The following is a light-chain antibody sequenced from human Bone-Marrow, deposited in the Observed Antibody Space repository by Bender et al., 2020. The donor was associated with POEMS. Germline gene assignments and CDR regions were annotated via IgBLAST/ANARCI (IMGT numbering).Light chain of an antibody. J-gene: IGLJ2*01. CDR1: SRDIGGYNY. V-gene: IGLV2-23*01. CDR3: CSFAGSIVV. Sequence: QSALTQPASVSWSPGQSTTISCTGTSRDIGGYNYVSWYQHHPGKAPRLIVFEGSKRPSGVSSRFSGFKSGNTASLTISGLQAEDEADYYCCSFAGSIVVFGGGTKLTVL. CDR2: EGS.